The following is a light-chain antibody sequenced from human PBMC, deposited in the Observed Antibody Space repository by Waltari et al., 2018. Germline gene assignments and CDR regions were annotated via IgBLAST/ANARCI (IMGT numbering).Light chain of an antibody. CDR2: GAS. CDR3: QQYNNWPPLT. CDR1: QSVSNN. Sequence: GERATLSCRASQSVSNNLAWYQQKPGQAPRLLISGASTRATGIPARFSGSGSGTEFTLTISSLQSEDFAVYYCQQYNNWPPLTFGGGTKVEIK. V-gene: IGKV3-15*01. J-gene: IGKJ4*01.